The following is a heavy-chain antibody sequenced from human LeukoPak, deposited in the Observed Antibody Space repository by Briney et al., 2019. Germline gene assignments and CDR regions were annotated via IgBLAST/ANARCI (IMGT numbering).Heavy chain of an antibody. CDR2: IYYSGST. CDR1: GGSISSYY. V-gene: IGHV4-59*08. D-gene: IGHD3-10*01. J-gene: IGHJ4*02. CDR3: ARGFRGVYYFDY. Sequence: SETLSLNCTVSGGSISSYYWSWIRQPPGKGLEWIGYIYYSGSTNYNPSLKSRVTISVDTSKNQFSLKLSSVTAADTAVYYCARGFRGVYYFDYWGQGTLVTVSS.